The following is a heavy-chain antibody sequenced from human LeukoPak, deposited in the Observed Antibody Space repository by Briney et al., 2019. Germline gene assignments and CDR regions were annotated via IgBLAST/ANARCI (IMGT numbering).Heavy chain of an antibody. CDR1: GYTFTSYG. CDR3: ARDKYYDFWSGWELYYYCMDV. D-gene: IGHD3-3*01. V-gene: IGHV1-18*01. J-gene: IGHJ6*03. CDR2: ISAYNGNT. Sequence: ASVKVSCKASGYTFTSYGISWVRQAPGQGLEWMGWISAYNGNTNYAQKLQGRVTMTTDTSTSTAYMELRSLRSDDTAVYYCARDKYYDFWSGWELYYYCMDVWGKGTTVTVSS.